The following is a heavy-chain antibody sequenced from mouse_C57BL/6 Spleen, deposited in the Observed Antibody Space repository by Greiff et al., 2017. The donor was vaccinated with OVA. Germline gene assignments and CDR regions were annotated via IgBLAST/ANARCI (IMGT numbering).Heavy chain of an antibody. D-gene: IGHD2-4*01. CDR1: GYAFSSYW. V-gene: IGHV1-80*01. Sequence: VQLQQSGAELVKPGASVKISCKASGYAFSSYWMNWVKQRPGKGLEWIGQIYPGDGDTNYNGKFKGKATLTADKSSSTAYMQRSSLTSEDSAVYFCARCDDYTRFAYWGQGTLVTVSA. J-gene: IGHJ3*01. CDR3: ARCDDYTRFAY. CDR2: IYPGDGDT.